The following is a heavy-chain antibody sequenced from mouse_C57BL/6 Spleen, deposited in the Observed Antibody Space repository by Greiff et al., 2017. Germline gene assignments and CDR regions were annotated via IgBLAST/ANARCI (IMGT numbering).Heavy chain of an antibody. CDR2: IDPETGGT. J-gene: IGHJ2*01. V-gene: IGHV1-15*01. Sequence: QVQLQQSGAELVRPGASVTLSCKASGYTFTDYEMHWVKQTPVHGLEWIGAIDPETGGTAYNQKFKGKAILTADKSSSTAYMELRSLTSEDSAVXYCTRNGYYGYFDYWGQGTTLTVSS. CDR3: TRNGYYGYFDY. D-gene: IGHD2-3*01. CDR1: GYTFTDYE.